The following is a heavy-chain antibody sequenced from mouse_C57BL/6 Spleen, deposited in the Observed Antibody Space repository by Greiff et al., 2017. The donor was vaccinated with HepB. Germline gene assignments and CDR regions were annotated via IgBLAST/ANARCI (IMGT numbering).Heavy chain of an antibody. CDR2: IHPNSGST. J-gene: IGHJ3*01. V-gene: IGHV1-64*01. Sequence: QVQLKQPGAELVKPGASVKLSCKASGYTFTSYWMHWVKQRPGQGLEWIGMIHPNSGSTNYNEKFKSKATLTVDKSSSTAYMQLSSLTSEDSAVYYCARETTVVPSRSWFAYWGQGTLVTVSA. D-gene: IGHD1-1*01. CDR1: GYTFTSYW. CDR3: ARETTVVPSRSWFAY.